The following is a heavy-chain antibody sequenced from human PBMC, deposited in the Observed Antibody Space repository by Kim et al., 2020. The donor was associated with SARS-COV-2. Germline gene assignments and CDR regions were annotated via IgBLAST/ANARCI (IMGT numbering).Heavy chain of an antibody. CDR3: ARRQGYSGYDGGISDAFDI. Sequence: SGPTLVNPTQTLTLTCTFSGFSLSTSGMCVSWIRQPPGKALEWLALIDWDDDKYYSTSLKTRLTISKDTSKNQVVLTMTNMDPVDTATYYCARRQGYSGYDGGISDAFDIWGQGTMVTVSS. V-gene: IGHV2-70*01. CDR1: GFSLSTSGMC. J-gene: IGHJ3*02. D-gene: IGHD5-12*01. CDR2: IDWDDDK.